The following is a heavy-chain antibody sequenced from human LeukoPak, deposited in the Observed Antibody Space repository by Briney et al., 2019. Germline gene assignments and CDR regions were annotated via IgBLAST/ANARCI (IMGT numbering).Heavy chain of an antibody. V-gene: IGHV4-39*02. Sequence: PSETLSLTCSVSGGSINRSSKYWGWIRQSPRKGLEWIGSVYYSGSTDYNSSLKSRVTISVDTSKNHFSLKLSSVTAADTAVYHCATFSGNYVFDYWGQGTRVTVSS. CDR1: GGSINRSSKY. D-gene: IGHD1-26*01. J-gene: IGHJ4*02. CDR2: VYYSGST. CDR3: ATFSGNYVFDY.